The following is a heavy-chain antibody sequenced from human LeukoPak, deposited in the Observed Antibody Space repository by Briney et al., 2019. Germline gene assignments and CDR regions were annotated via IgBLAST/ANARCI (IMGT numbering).Heavy chain of an antibody. CDR1: GFTFSSYS. D-gene: IGHD3-22*01. Sequence: GGSLSLSCAASGFTFSSYSMNWVRQAPGKGLEWVSSISSSSSYIYYADSVKGRFTISRDNAKNSLYLQMNSLRAEDTAVYYCAGFYDSSGYLFDYWGQGTLVTVSS. J-gene: IGHJ4*02. CDR3: AGFYDSSGYLFDY. V-gene: IGHV3-21*01. CDR2: ISSSSSYI.